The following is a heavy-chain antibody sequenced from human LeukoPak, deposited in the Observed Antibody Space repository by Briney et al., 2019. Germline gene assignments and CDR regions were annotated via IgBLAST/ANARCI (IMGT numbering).Heavy chain of an antibody. J-gene: IGHJ6*03. V-gene: IGHV1-8*01. CDR3: ARVGAVYYYYYMDV. Sequence: ASVKVSCKASGYTFTSYDINWVRQATGQGLEWMGWMNPNRGNTGYAQKFQGRVTMTRNTSISTAYMELSSLRSEDTAVYYCARVGAVYYYYYMDVWGKGTTVTISS. CDR1: GYTFTSYD. D-gene: IGHD3-16*01. CDR2: MNPNRGNT.